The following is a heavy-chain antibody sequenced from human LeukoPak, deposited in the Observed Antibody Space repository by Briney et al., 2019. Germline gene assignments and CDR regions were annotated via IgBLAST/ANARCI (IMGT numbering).Heavy chain of an antibody. V-gene: IGHV1-2*02. D-gene: IGHD2-15*01. CDR2: INPNSGDT. J-gene: IGHJ4*02. Sequence: ASVTVSCKASGYTFTDYYINWVRQAPGQGLEWIGWINPNSGDTNYAQKFQGRVTMTRDTSISTAYMELSRLRSDDTAVYYCARAKGYCSGGSCYSLSFDYWGQGTLVTVSS. CDR3: ARAKGYCSGGSCYSLSFDY. CDR1: GYTFTDYY.